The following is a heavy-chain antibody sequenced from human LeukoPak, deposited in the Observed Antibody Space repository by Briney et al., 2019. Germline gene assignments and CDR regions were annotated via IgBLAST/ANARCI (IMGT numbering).Heavy chain of an antibody. D-gene: IGHD3-16*02. CDR2: ISGGGGST. V-gene: IGHV3-23*01. CDR3: AKDKVRLITFGGVIVDY. Sequence: GLSLRLSCAACGFTFSSYAMSWVRQAPGKGLEWVSAISGGGGSTYYADSVKGRFTISRDNSKNTLYLQMNSLRAEDTAVYYCAKDKVRLITFGGVIVDYWGQGTLVTVSS. J-gene: IGHJ4*02. CDR1: GFTFSSYA.